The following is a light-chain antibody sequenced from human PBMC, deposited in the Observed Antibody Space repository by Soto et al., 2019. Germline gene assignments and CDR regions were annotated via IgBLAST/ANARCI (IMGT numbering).Light chain of an antibody. CDR2: DAS. V-gene: IGKV3-11*01. Sequence: IVLTQSPATLSLSPGERATLSCRASQSVSSYLAWYQHKPGQAPRLLIYDASNRATGIPARVSGSGSGTDFTLTISSLEPEDFAVDYCHQRANWPRTFGQGTKVEIK. CDR3: HQRANWPRT. J-gene: IGKJ1*01. CDR1: QSVSSY.